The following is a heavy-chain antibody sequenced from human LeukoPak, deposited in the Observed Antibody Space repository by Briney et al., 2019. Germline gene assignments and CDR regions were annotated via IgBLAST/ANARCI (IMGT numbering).Heavy chain of an antibody. J-gene: IGHJ4*02. V-gene: IGHV3-48*01. CDR1: GFTFSSYS. CDR2: ISSSSSTI. D-gene: IGHD1-26*01. CDR3: ARDSGQWELLKGNFDY. Sequence: GGSLRLSCAASGFTFSSYSMNWVRQAPGKGLEWVSYISSSSSTIYYADSVKGRFTISRDNAKNSLYLQMNSLRAEDTAVYYCARDSGQWELLKGNFDYWGQGTLVTVSS.